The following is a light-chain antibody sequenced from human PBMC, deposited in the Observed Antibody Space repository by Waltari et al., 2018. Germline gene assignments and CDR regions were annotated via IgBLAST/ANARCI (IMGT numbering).Light chain of an antibody. J-gene: IGKJ4*01. Sequence: DIVMTQSPDSLAVSLGERAPTPCRSSQSVLNSDTKKSYLAWYQQKSGQTPKLLIYWASTRESGVPDRFSGSGSGTDFTLTITSLQAEDVAVYYCQQYYSTVTFGGGTKVEIK. CDR2: WAS. V-gene: IGKV4-1*01. CDR3: QQYYSTVT. CDR1: QSVLNSDTKKSY.